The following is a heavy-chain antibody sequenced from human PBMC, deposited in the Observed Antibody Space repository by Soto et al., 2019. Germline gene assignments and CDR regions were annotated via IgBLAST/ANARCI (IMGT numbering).Heavy chain of an antibody. D-gene: IGHD2-21*01. CDR2: VHPSGNT. V-gene: IGHV4-39*02. CDR1: GGSFSSSPGYY. Sequence: QLQLQESGPGLVKPSETLSLTCTVSGGSFSSSPGYYWGWMRQPPGKGLEWIGTVHPSGNTYYTQSFKRRVTISKDSSMNHLSRQLTSVTAADTAIYYCTTGGDAWKTGFWGQGTLVTASS. CDR3: TTGGDAWKTGF. J-gene: IGHJ4*02.